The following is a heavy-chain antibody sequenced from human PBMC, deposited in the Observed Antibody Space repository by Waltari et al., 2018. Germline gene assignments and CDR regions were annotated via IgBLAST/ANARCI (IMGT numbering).Heavy chain of an antibody. J-gene: IGHJ4*02. D-gene: IGHD3-22*01. CDR2: LPYHGHNR. CDR3: AKDLAFYYDRSRLYEYYFDY. Sequence: QVQLVESGGGVVQPGGSLRLSCVASGFPLNTFGIHWVRQAPGKGVEWVAYLPYHGHNRYYADSVKGRFTIYRDNSMTTVFLQMNSLRAEDTAIYYCAKDLAFYYDRSRLYEYYFDYWGQGTLVTVSS. V-gene: IGHV3-30*02. CDR1: GFPLNTFG.